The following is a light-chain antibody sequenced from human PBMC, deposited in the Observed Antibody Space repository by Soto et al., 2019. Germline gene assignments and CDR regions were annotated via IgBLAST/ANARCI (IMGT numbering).Light chain of an antibody. CDR2: EVS. Sequence: QSALTQPPSASGSPGQSVTISCTGTSSDVGGYNYVSWYQQHPGKAPKLMIYEVSKRPSGVPDRFSGSKSGNTASLTVSGLQAEDEADYYCSSYAGSNTVFGGGPKVTVL. CDR1: SSDVGGYNY. J-gene: IGLJ2*01. V-gene: IGLV2-8*01. CDR3: SSYAGSNTV.